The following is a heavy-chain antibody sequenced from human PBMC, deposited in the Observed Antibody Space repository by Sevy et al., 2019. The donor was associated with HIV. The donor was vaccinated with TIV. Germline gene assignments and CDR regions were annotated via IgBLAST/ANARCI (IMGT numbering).Heavy chain of an antibody. CDR2: ISAYRGNT. Sequence: ASVKVSCKDSGYTFTIYGISWVRQAPEQGLEWMGWISAYRGNTNYAQNLQGRVTMTTDTSTTTAYMELRSLRFDDTDVYYCARTSSYGSGNYCDYWGQGTLVTVSS. D-gene: IGHD3-10*01. CDR1: GYTFTIYG. V-gene: IGHV1-18*01. J-gene: IGHJ4*02. CDR3: ARTSSYGSGNYCDY.